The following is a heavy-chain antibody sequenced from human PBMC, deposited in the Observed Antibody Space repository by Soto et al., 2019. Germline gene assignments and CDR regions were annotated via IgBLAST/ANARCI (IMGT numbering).Heavy chain of an antibody. CDR3: ARREYSYSRGSFDY. CDR2: IDPRDSET. J-gene: IGHJ4*01. D-gene: IGHD3-22*01. V-gene: IGHV5-10-1*01. CDR1: GYNFTNFW. Sequence: GESLKISCEGSGYNFTNFWIHWVRQLPGKGLEWMGRIDPRDSETNYSPSFQGHVTISAAKSVTTAYLQWSSLKASDTALYYCARREYSYSRGSFDYWGHGTLVTVSS.